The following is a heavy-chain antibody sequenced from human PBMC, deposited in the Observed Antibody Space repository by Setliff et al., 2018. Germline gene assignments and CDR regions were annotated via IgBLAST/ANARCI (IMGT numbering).Heavy chain of an antibody. CDR3: AMWQLGWFDP. D-gene: IGHD1-26*01. CDR1: GGSISSSSYY. Sequence: SETLSLTCTVSGGSISSSSYYWGWIRQPPGKGLEWIGSIHYSGSTNYNPSLKSRVTISVDTSKNQVSLKLSSVTAADTAVYYCAMWQLGWFDPWGQGTLVTVSS. J-gene: IGHJ5*02. CDR2: IHYSGST. V-gene: IGHV4-39*07.